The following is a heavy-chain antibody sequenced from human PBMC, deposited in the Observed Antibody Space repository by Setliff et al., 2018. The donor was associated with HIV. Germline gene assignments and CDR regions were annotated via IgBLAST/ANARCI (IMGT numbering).Heavy chain of an antibody. CDR3: ARVPFGVSTLNWFDP. D-gene: IGHD3-10*01. V-gene: IGHV4-39*07. J-gene: IGHJ5*02. Sequence: SETLSLTCTVSGGSIGSSSYYWGWIRQPPGKGLEWIGNIYYSGNTYYNPSLKSRVTISVDTSKNQFSLKLSSVTAADTAVYYCARVPFGVSTLNWFDPWGQGTLVTVSS. CDR2: IYYSGNT. CDR1: GGSIGSSSYY.